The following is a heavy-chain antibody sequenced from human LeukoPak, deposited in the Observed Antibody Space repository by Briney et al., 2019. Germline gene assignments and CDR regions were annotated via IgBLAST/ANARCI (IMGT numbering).Heavy chain of an antibody. V-gene: IGHV3-23*01. CDR1: GFTFNNYV. CDR3: ANLWEMGY. Sequence: PGGSLRLSCAASGFTFNNYVISWVRQAPGKGLEWVSGISGSGGISGSGGSTYYADSVKGRFTISRDNARNSLYLQMDSLRAEDTAVYYCANLWEMGYWGQGTLVTVSS. CDR2: ISGSGGISGSGGST. J-gene: IGHJ4*02. D-gene: IGHD5-24*01.